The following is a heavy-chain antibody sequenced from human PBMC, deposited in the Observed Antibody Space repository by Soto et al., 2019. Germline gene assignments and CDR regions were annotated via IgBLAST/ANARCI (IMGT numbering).Heavy chain of an antibody. CDR3: ATDPGRSPSSFDY. CDR2: ISYDGSNE. D-gene: IGHD1-1*01. J-gene: IGHJ4*02. V-gene: IGHV3-30*03. Sequence: QVQLVESGGGVVQPGRSLRLSCAASGFTFSSYGMHWVRQAPGKGLEWVAVISYDGSNEYYADSVKGRFTISRDNSKNTLYLQMNSLRAEDTAVYYCATDPGRSPSSFDYWGQGTLVTVSS. CDR1: GFTFSSYG.